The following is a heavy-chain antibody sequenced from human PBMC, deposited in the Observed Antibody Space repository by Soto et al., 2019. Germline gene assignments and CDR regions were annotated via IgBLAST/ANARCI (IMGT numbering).Heavy chain of an antibody. V-gene: IGHV3-33*01. J-gene: IGHJ6*02. D-gene: IGHD1-26*01. CDR3: ARESGSYQSSYYYYYYGMDV. Sequence: GGSLRLSCAASGFTFSSYGMHWVRQAPGKGLEGVAVIWYDGSNKYYADSVKGRFTISRDNSKNTLYLQMNSLRAEDTAVYYCARESGSYQSSYYYYYYGMDVWGQGTTVTVSS. CDR1: GFTFSSYG. CDR2: IWYDGSNK.